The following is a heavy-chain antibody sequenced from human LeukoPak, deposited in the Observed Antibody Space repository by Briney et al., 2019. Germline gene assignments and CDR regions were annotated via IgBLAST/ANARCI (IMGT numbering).Heavy chain of an antibody. V-gene: IGHV4-59*01. Sequence: SETLSLTCTVSGGSISSYYWSWIRQPPGKGLEWIGYIYYSGGTNYNPSLKSRVTISVDTSKNQFSLKLSSVTAADTAVYYCTRLWFGELRWFDPWGQGTLVTVSS. CDR2: IYYSGGT. CDR1: GGSISSYY. D-gene: IGHD3-10*01. J-gene: IGHJ5*02. CDR3: TRLWFGELRWFDP.